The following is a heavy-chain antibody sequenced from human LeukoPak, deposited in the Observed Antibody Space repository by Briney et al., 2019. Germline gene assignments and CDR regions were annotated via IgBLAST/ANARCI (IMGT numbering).Heavy chain of an antibody. CDR3: ARDSSGDYVFTY. CDR2: INQSGRT. J-gene: IGHJ4*02. CDR1: GFTFSSND. D-gene: IGHD4-17*01. Sequence: GSLRLSCAASGFTFSSNDMAWIRQTPGKGLEWLGQINQSGRTNYNPSLKSRVTLSVDTSKNQFSLKLTSVTAADTAVYFCARDSSGDYVFTYWGQGTLVTVSS. V-gene: IGHV4-34*01.